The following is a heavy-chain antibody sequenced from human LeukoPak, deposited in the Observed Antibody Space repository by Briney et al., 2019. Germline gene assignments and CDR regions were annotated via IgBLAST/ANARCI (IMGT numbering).Heavy chain of an antibody. D-gene: IGHD5-12*01. J-gene: IGHJ4*02. V-gene: IGHV3-21*01. CDR3: VRGGYRGFDYEY. CDR1: EFIFSNAW. Sequence: GGSLRLSCTASEFIFSNAWMNWLRLAPGKGLEWVSSISPDSNYKYYVDSVKGRFTISRDNAKSSLYLQMNSLRAEDTAVYYCVRGGYRGFDYEYWGQGTLVTVSS. CDR2: ISPDSNYK.